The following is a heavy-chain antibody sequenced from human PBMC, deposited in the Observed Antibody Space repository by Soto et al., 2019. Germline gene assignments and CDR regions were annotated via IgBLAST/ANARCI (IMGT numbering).Heavy chain of an antibody. J-gene: IGHJ4*02. Sequence: QVQLVQSGAEVKKPGASVKVSCKASGYTFTSYYMHWVRQAPGQGLEWMGIINPSGGSTSYAQKFQSIVTMTRDTSTSTVYMELSSLRSEDTAVYYCARDRDCSGGSCYSRNFDYGGQGTLVTVSS. D-gene: IGHD2-15*01. V-gene: IGHV1-46*01. CDR2: INPSGGST. CDR1: GYTFTSYY. CDR3: ARDRDCSGGSCYSRNFDY.